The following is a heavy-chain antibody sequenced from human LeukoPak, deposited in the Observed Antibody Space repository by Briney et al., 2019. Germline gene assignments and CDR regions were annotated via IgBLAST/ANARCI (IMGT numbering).Heavy chain of an antibody. CDR2: IRGTGSTR. CDR3: ARVEQQLVRGC. V-gene: IGHV3-48*03. J-gene: IGHJ4*02. Sequence: PGGSLRLSCSASGFTFSSYEMNWVRQAPGKGLEWVSYIRGTGSTRYYADSVKGRFTISRDNAKHSLYLQMNSLRAEDTALYYCARVEQQLVRGCWGQGTLVTVSS. CDR1: GFTFSSYE. D-gene: IGHD6-13*01.